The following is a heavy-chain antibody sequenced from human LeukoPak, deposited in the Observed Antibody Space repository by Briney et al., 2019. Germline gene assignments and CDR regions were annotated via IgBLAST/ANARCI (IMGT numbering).Heavy chain of an antibody. CDR1: GFTFSSYA. D-gene: IGHD2-2*01. J-gene: IGHJ4*02. Sequence: GGSLRLSCAASGFTFSSYAMSWVRQAPGKGLEWVSSISGGGETFYEDSVKGRFTLSRDDSRNTVYFQLNDLRVEDTAKYYCAKANWVSNADAVWWGQGTQVTVSS. V-gene: IGHV3-23*01. CDR3: AKANWVSNADAVW. CDR2: ISGGGET.